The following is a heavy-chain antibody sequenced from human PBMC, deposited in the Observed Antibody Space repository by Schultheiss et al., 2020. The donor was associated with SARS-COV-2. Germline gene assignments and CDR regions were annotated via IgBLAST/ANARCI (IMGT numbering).Heavy chain of an antibody. V-gene: IGHV3-30*04. Sequence: GSLRLSCAASGFTFSSYAMHWVRQAPGKGLEWVAVISYDGSNKYYADSVKGRFTISRDNSKNTLYLQMNSLRAEDTAVYYCARPLAYCGGDCYPGTIPVGGGFDYWVQGTLVTVSS. CDR3: ARPLAYCGGDCYPGTIPVGGGFDY. CDR1: GFTFSSYA. J-gene: IGHJ4*02. D-gene: IGHD2-21*02. CDR2: ISYDGSNK.